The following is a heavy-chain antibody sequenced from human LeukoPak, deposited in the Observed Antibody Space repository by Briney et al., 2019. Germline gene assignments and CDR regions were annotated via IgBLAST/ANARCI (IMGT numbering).Heavy chain of an antibody. CDR1: GYTFTGYY. D-gene: IGHD1-26*01. J-gene: IGHJ4*02. CDR3: ARDAVGAIRFFDY. CDR2: INPNSGGT. Sequence: ASVKVSCKASGYTFTGYYMHWVRQAPGQGLEWMGWINPNSGGTNYAQKLQGRVTMTRDTSISTAYMELSRLRSDDTAVYYCARDAVGAIRFFDYWGQGTLVTVSS. V-gene: IGHV1-2*02.